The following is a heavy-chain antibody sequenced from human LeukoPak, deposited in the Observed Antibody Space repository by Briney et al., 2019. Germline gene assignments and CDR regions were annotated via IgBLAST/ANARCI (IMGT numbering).Heavy chain of an antibody. Sequence: PGGSLRLSCAASGFTFTYAWMTWVRQAPGKGLEWVSAIVGSGGTTYYGDSVKGRFTISRDNSKNTLYLQMNSLRDEDTAVYYCAKAAALIVAAMSDYWGQGTLVTVSS. J-gene: IGHJ4*02. CDR1: GFTFTYAW. D-gene: IGHD6-13*01. V-gene: IGHV3-23*01. CDR3: AKAAALIVAAMSDY. CDR2: IVGSGGTT.